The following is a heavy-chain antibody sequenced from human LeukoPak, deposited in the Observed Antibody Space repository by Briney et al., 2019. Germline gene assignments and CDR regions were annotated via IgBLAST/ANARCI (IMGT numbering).Heavy chain of an antibody. D-gene: IGHD3-22*01. CDR2: INPSGGST. CDR3: ARVMDYYDSSGYYSPSRGLDY. CDR1: GYTFTSYY. V-gene: IGHV1-46*01. J-gene: IGHJ4*02. Sequence: ASVKVSCKASGYTFTSYYMHWVRQAPGQGLEWMGIINPSGGSTSYAQKFQGRVTMTTDTSTSTAYMELRSLRSDDTAVYYCARVMDYYDSSGYYSPSRGLDYWGQGTLVTVSS.